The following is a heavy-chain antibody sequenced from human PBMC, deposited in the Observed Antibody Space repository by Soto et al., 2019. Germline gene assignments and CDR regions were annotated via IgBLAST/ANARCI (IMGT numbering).Heavy chain of an antibody. CDR1: GDSISTYY. CDR2: IYYGGST. CDR3: AIPGRDWGSLDY. Sequence: QVQLQESGPGLVKPSETLSLTCTVSGDSISTYYWTWIRQSPGKGLEWIAFIYYGGSTNYNPSLKSRVTISVDTSKNQFSLKLNSVTAADTAVYYCAIPGRDWGSLDYWGQGTLVTVSS. D-gene: IGHD7-27*01. J-gene: IGHJ4*02. V-gene: IGHV4-59*08.